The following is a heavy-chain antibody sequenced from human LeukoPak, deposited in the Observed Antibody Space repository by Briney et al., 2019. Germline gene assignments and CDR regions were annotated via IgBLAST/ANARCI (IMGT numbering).Heavy chain of an antibody. V-gene: IGHV3-23*01. J-gene: IGHJ4*02. CDR1: GFTFSSYA. CDR3: AKDNGPRLYCSGGSCYLTFDY. Sequence: GGSLRLSCAASGFTFSSYAMSWVRQAPGKGLEWVSAISGSGGYTYYAGSVKGRSTISRDNSKNTLYLQLNSLRAEDTAVYYCAKDNGPRLYCSGGSCYLTFDYWGQGTLVTASS. D-gene: IGHD2-15*01. CDR2: ISGSGGYT.